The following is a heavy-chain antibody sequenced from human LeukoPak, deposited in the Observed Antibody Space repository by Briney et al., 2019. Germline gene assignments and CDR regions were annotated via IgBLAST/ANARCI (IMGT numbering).Heavy chain of an antibody. V-gene: IGHV3-21*01. CDR1: GFTFSSYS. D-gene: IGHD3-22*01. CDR3: ARDAGRGYYLFDY. Sequence: GGSLRLSCAASGFTFSSYSMNWVRQAPGKGLEWVSSISSSSSYIYYADSVKGRFTISRDNAKNSLHLQMNSLRAEDTAVYYCARDAGRGYYLFDYWGQGTLVTVSS. CDR2: ISSSSSYI. J-gene: IGHJ4*02.